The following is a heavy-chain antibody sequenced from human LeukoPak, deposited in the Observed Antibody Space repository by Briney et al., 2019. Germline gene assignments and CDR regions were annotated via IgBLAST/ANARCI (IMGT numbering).Heavy chain of an antibody. CDR2: IIPIFGTT. CDR1: GGTFSNYP. D-gene: IGHD3-3*01. J-gene: IGHJ4*02. V-gene: IGHV1-69*06. CDR3: ARVSTYYDFWNPSDY. Sequence: SVKVSCKASGGTFSNYPISWVRQAPGQGLEWMGGIIPIFGTTNDAQKFQGRVTITADKSTSTAYLELSSLRSEDTAVYYCARVSTYYDFWNPSDYWGQGTLLTVSS.